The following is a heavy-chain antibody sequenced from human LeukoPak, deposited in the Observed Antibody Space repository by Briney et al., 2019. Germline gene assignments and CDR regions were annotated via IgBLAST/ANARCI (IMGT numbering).Heavy chain of an antibody. CDR1: GYTFTGYY. CDR3: ATDVGSGGFHNGGFYY. CDR2: INPNSGGT. D-gene: IGHD3-10*01. Sequence: GASVKVSCKASGYTFTGYYMHWVRQAPGQGLEWMGWINPNSGGTNYAQKFQGRVTMTRDTSISTAYMELSRLRSDDTAVYYCATDVGSGGFHNGGFYYWGQGTLVTVSS. V-gene: IGHV1-2*02. J-gene: IGHJ4*02.